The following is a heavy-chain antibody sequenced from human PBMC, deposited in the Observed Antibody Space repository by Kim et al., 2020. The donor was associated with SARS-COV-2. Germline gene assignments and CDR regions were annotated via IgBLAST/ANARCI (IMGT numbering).Heavy chain of an antibody. D-gene: IGHD6-13*01. CDR2: INHSGST. V-gene: IGHV4-34*01. CDR1: GGSFSGYY. CDR3: ARVREIRISIAAAAWGSRRWFDP. J-gene: IGHJ5*02. Sequence: SETLSLTCAVYGGSFSGYYWSWIRQPPGKGLEWIGEINHSGSTNYNPSLKSRVTISVDTSKNQFSLKLSSVTAADTAVYYCARVREIRISIAAAAWGSRRWFDPWGQGTLVTVSS.